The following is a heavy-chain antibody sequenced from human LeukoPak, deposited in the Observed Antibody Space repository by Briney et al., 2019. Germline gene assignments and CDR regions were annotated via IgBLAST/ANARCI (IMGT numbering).Heavy chain of an antibody. CDR1: GFTFDDYA. J-gene: IGHJ4*02. Sequence: GGSLRLSCAASGFTFDDYAMHWVRQAPGKGLEWVSGISWNSGSIGYADSVKGRFTISRDNAKNSLYLQMNSLRAEDTALYYCAKGEYYYDSSGYGPFDYWGQGTLVTVSS. D-gene: IGHD3-22*01. CDR3: AKGEYYYDSSGYGPFDY. V-gene: IGHV3-9*01. CDR2: ISWNSGSI.